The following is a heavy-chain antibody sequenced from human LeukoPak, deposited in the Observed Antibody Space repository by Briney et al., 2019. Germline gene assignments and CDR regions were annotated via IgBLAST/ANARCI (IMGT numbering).Heavy chain of an antibody. J-gene: IGHJ6*02. CDR1: GGTFSSYA. V-gene: IGHV1-69*01. Sequence: EASVKVSCKASGGTFSSYAISWVRQAPGQGLEWMGGIIPIFGTANYAQKFQGRVTITADESTSTAYMELSSLRSEDTGVYYCASLLRVSYGMDVWGQGTTVTVSS. CDR3: ASLLRVSYGMDV. CDR2: IIPIFGTA. D-gene: IGHD1-26*01.